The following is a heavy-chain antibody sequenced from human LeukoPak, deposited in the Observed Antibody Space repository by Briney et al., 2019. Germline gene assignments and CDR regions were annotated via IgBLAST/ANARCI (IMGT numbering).Heavy chain of an antibody. Sequence: SETLSLTCTVSGGSISSYYWSWIRQPAGKGLEWIGRIYTSGRTYYNPSLKSRVSMSVDTSKNQFSLKLSSVTAADTAVYYCARLSTVTTPFDYWGQGTLVTVSS. J-gene: IGHJ4*02. D-gene: IGHD4-11*01. CDR3: ARLSTVTTPFDY. CDR1: GGSISSYY. V-gene: IGHV4-4*07. CDR2: IYTSGRT.